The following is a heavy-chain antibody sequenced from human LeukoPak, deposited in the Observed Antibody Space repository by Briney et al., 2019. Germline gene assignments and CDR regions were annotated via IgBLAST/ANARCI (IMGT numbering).Heavy chain of an antibody. V-gene: IGHV1-69*01. CDR3: ARYRRYYYDSSGYYDNWFHP. J-gene: IGHJ5*02. Sequence: SVKVSGKASGGTFSSYAISWVRQAPGQGREWMGGIIPIFGTANYAQKFQGRVTITADESTSTAYIELGSLRSEDTAVYYCARYRRYYYDSSGYYDNWFHPWGQGTLVTVSS. D-gene: IGHD3-22*01. CDR2: IIPIFGTA. CDR1: GGTFSSYA.